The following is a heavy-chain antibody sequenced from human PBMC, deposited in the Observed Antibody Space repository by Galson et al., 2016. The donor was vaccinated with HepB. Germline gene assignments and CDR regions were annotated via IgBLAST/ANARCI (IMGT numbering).Heavy chain of an antibody. CDR2: ISRTSSYI. D-gene: IGHD2-21*02. CDR3: ARDLYTYCGGDCSGYFDY. V-gene: IGHV3-21*01. J-gene: IGHJ4*02. Sequence: SLRLSCAASGFIFSDYNMNWVRQAPGKGLEWVSSISRTSSYIYYADSLKGRFTISRDNAKNSLYLHMNSLRAEDTAVYYCARDLYTYCGGDCSGYFDYWGQGTLVTVSS. CDR1: GFIFSDYN.